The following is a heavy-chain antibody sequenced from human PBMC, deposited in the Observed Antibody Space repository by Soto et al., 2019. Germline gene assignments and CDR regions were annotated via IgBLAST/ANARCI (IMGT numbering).Heavy chain of an antibody. D-gene: IGHD6-19*01. J-gene: IGHJ3*02. CDR3: ARDKMVAGAVSDAFDI. CDR1: GFTFSSYS. V-gene: IGHV3-48*04. Sequence: EVQLVESGGGLVQPGGSLRLSCAASGFTFSSYSMNWVRQAPGKGLEWVSYISSSGSTIYYADSVKGRFTISRDNAKNSLYLQMNSLRAEDTAVYYCARDKMVAGAVSDAFDIWGQGTMVTVSS. CDR2: ISSSGSTI.